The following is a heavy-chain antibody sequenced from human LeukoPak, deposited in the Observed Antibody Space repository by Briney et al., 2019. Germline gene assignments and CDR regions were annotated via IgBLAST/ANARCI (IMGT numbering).Heavy chain of an antibody. D-gene: IGHD2-21*02. CDR1: GGSISSYY. Sequence: SETLSLTCTVSGGSISSYYWSWIRQPPGKGLEWIGYIYYSGSTNYNPSLKSRVTISVDTSKNQFSLKLSSVTAADTAVYYCASTDIYCGGGCYAFDYWGQGTLVTVSS. CDR3: ASTDIYCGGGCYAFDY. V-gene: IGHV4-59*08. J-gene: IGHJ4*02. CDR2: IYYSGST.